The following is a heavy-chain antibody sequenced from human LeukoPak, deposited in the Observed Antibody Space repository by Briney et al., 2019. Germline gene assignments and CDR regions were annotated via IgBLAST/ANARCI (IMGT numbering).Heavy chain of an antibody. D-gene: IGHD2-21*02. V-gene: IGHV4-39*01. CDR3: ARRSFCGGDCLWLDS. J-gene: IGHJ4*02. CDR2: IYHTGVT. Sequence: SETLSLTCSVSADSTSSTAYYWGWIRQPPGKGLEWIGSIYHTGVTYYSPSLKSRVTISVHTSKNQFSLNLISVTAADTAMYYCARRSFCGGDCLWLDSWGRGTLVTVSS. CDR1: ADSTSSTAYY.